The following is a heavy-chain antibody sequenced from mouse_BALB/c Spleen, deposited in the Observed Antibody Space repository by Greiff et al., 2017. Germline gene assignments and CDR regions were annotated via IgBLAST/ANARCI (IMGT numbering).Heavy chain of an antibody. CDR3: ASYRYDGVGMDY. CDR2: IWSGGST. J-gene: IGHJ4*01. CDR1: GFSLTSYG. Sequence: VHLVESGPGLVQPSQSLSITCTVSGFSLTSYGVHWVRQSPGKGLEWLGVIWSGGSTDYNAAFISRLSISKDNSKSQVFFKMNSLQADDTAIYYCASYRYDGVGMDYWGQGTSVTVSS. V-gene: IGHV2-4-1*01. D-gene: IGHD2-14*01.